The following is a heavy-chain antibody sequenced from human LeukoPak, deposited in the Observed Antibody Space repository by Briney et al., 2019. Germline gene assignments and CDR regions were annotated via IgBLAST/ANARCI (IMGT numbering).Heavy chain of an antibody. CDR1: GGSISSYY. D-gene: IGHD2-15*01. Sequence: PSETLSLTCTVSGGSISSYYWSWIRQPPGKGLEWIGYIYYSGTTNYNPSLNSRVTISVDTSKNQFSLKLSSVTAADTAVYYCARFPGSAEYRHYYYMDVWGKGTAVTVSS. J-gene: IGHJ6*03. CDR3: ARFPGSAEYRHYYYMDV. V-gene: IGHV4-59*01. CDR2: IYYSGTT.